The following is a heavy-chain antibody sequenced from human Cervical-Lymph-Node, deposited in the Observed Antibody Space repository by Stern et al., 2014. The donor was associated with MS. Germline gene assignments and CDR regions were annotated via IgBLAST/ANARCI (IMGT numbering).Heavy chain of an antibody. CDR1: GYSFTNYW. V-gene: IGHV5-51*01. CDR3: ARSAYSIITSFDY. J-gene: IGHJ4*02. D-gene: IGHD4-11*01. Sequence: EVQLVQSGAEVTKPGESLKLSCKGSGYSFTNYWIGWVRQMPGKGLEWMGIIHPSDSDTRYSPSFQGQVTISVDKSIRTAYLHWSSLKASDTAMYYCARSAYSIITSFDYWGQGTLVTVSS. CDR2: IHPSDSDT.